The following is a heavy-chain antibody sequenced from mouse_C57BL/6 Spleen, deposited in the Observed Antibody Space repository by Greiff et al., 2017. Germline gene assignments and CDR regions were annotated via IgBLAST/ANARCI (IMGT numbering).Heavy chain of an antibody. V-gene: IGHV1-69*01. J-gene: IGHJ4*01. CDR3: ARTPGYAMDY. Sequence: VQLQQSGAELVMPGASVKLSCKASGYTFTSYWMHWVKQRPGQGLEWIGEIDPSDSYTNYNQKFKGKSTLTVDKSSSTAYMQLSSLTSEDSAVYYCARTPGYAMDYWGQGTSVTVSS. CDR2: IDPSDSYT. CDR1: GYTFTSYW.